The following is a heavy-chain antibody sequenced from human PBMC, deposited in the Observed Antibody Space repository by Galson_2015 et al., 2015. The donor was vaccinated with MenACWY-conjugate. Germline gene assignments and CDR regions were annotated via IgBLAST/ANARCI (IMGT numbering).Heavy chain of an antibody. CDR2: VSYDASSR. Sequence: SLRLSCAASGFSFSSYTFYWVRQSPGKGLEWVAVVSYDASSRYYRDSVQGRFTISRDNSKNTVSLEMSSLGPEDSAVYYCVRADGWLRSAFDPGGKGTMFTVPS. J-gene: IGHJ3*01. CDR3: VRADGWLRSAFDP. CDR1: GFSFSSYT. V-gene: IGHV3-30*10. D-gene: IGHD5-12*01.